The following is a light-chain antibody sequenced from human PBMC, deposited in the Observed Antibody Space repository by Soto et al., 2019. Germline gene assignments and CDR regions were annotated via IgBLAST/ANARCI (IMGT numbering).Light chain of an antibody. CDR2: AVS. J-gene: IGLJ3*02. V-gene: IGLV2-14*01. CDR1: SSDVGGYNY. Sequence: QSVLTQPASVSGSPGQSITISCTGTSSDVGGYNYVSWYQQYPGKTPKLMIHAVSNRPSGVSNRFSGSKSGNTASLTISRLQAEDEADYYCSSYTSSSTLWVFGGGTKVTVL. CDR3: SSYTSSSTLWV.